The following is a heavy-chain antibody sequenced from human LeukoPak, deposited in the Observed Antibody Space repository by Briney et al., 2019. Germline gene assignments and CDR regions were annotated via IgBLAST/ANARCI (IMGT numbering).Heavy chain of an antibody. D-gene: IGHD3-3*01. J-gene: IGHJ4*02. V-gene: IGHV1-18*01. CDR1: GYTFTSYG. CDR2: ISAYNGNT. Sequence: ASVKVSCEASGYTFTSYGISWVRQAPGQGLEWMGWISAYNGNTNYAQKLQGRVTMTTDTSTSTAYMELRSLRSDDTAVYYCARDSYYDFWSGYYPTPFDYWGQGTLVTVSS. CDR3: ARDSYYDFWSGYYPTPFDY.